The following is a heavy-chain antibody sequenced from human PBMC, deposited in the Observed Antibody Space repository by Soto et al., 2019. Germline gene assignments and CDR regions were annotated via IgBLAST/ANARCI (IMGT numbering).Heavy chain of an antibody. Sequence: QVQLVQSGAEVENPGASVKVSCKASGYTFSNFGINWVRQAPGQGLEWLGWITPYNGNANYAQKHQDRLTITTDTSTMTAYLQLRSLRSDDTAVYFCARALMYSGADHDYWGQGTLVTVSS. D-gene: IGHD1-26*01. CDR2: ITPYNGNA. V-gene: IGHV1-18*04. CDR3: ARALMYSGADHDY. J-gene: IGHJ4*02. CDR1: GYTFSNFG.